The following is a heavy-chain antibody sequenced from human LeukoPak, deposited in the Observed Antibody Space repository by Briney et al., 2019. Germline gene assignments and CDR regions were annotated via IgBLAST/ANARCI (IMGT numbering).Heavy chain of an antibody. J-gene: IGHJ3*02. D-gene: IGHD1-26*01. CDR3: ARDPSFSGSSDDAFDI. V-gene: IGHV3-53*01. Sequence: LTGGSLRLSCAASGFTVSSNYMSWVRQAPGKGLEWVSVIYSGGSTYYADSVKGRFTISRDNSKNTLYLQMNSLRAEDTAVYYCARDPSFSGSSDDAFDIWGQGTMVTVSS. CDR2: IYSGGST. CDR1: GFTVSSNY.